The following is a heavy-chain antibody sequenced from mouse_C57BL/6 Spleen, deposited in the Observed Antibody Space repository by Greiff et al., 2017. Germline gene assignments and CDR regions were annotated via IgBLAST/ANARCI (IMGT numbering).Heavy chain of an antibody. J-gene: IGHJ3*01. CDR2: IDPSDSAT. CDR3: ARDSNWDEGGFAY. CDR1: GYTFTSYW. V-gene: IGHV1-52*01. D-gene: IGHD4-1*01. Sequence: QVQLQQPGAELVRPGSSVKLSCKASGYTFTSYWMHWVKQRPIQGLEWIGNIDPSDSATHYNQKFKDKATLTVDKSSSTAYMQLSSLTSEDSAVYYCARDSNWDEGGFAYWGQGTLVTVSA.